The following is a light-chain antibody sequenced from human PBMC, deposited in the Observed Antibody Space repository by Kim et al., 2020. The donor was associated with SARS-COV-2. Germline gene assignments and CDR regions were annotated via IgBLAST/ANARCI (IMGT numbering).Light chain of an antibody. Sequence: DIVMTQYPDSLAVSLGERATINCKSSQSVLSSSNNKNYLAWHQQKPGQPPKLLIYWASARESGVPDRFSGSGSGTDFTLTISSLQAEDVAVYYCQQYYSAPLTFGGGTKVDIK. J-gene: IGKJ4*01. CDR3: QQYYSAPLT. V-gene: IGKV4-1*01. CDR1: QSVLSSSNNKNY. CDR2: WAS.